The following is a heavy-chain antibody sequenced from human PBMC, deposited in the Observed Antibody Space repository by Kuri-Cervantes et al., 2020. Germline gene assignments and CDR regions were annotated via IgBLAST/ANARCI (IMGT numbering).Heavy chain of an antibody. D-gene: IGHD1-26*01. CDR3: AASGSYYYYYYMDV. J-gene: IGHJ6*03. V-gene: IGHV1-69*05. CDR2: IIPIFGTA. Sequence: SVKVSCKASGGTFSSYAISWVRQAPGQGLEWMGGIIPIFGTANYAQKFQGRVTITTDESTSTAYMELSSLRSEDTAVYYCAASGSYYYYYYMDVWGKGTTVTVSS. CDR1: GGTFSSYA.